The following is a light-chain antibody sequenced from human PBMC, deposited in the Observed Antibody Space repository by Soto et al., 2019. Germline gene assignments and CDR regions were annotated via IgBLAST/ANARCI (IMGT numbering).Light chain of an antibody. V-gene: IGLV2-14*01. Sequence: QSALTQPASVSGSPGQSITIPCTGTSSYVGGYNYVSWYQQHPGKAPKLMIYEVTNRPSGVSYRFSGSKSGNTASLTISGLQAEDEADYYCSSYTSSSTLVFGGGTKVTVL. CDR3: SSYTSSSTLV. CDR1: SSYVGGYNY. CDR2: EVT. J-gene: IGLJ2*01.